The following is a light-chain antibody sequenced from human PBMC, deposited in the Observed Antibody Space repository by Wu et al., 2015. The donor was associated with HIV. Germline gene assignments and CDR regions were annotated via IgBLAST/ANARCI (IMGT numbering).Light chain of an antibody. CDR1: QILGRF. V-gene: IGKV3-11*01. CDR3: QQRTNWPLIS. CDR2: DTS. J-gene: IGKJ5*01. Sequence: EIVLTQSPVTLSLSPGERATLSCRANQILGRFLAWYQQKPGQSPRLLIYDTSTRATGVPARFSGSASGTDSTLTISSLEPEDSAIYYCQQRTNWPLISFGPGTRLEIK.